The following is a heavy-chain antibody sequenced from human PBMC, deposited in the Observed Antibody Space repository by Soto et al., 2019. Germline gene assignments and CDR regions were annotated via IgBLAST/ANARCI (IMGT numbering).Heavy chain of an antibody. V-gene: IGHV1-2*02. CDR3: ASPGKYYYGSGSEGDLDFDI. CDR1: GYTFTGYY. D-gene: IGHD3-10*01. CDR2: INPNSGGT. J-gene: IGHJ3*02. Sequence: ASVKVSCKASGYTFTGYYMRWVRQAPGQGLEWMGWINPNSGGTNYAQKFQGRVTMTRDTSISTAYMELSRLRSDDTAVYYCASPGKYYYGSGSEGDLDFDIWGQGTMVTVSS.